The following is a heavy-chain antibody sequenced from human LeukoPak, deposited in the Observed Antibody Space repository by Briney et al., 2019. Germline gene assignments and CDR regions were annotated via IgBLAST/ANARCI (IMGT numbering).Heavy chain of an antibody. CDR2: INSDGSST. CDR3: ARDSRSNSV. V-gene: IGHV3-74*01. CDR1: GFSFGSYW. D-gene: IGHD2/OR15-2a*01. Sequence: GGSLRLSCAASGFSFGSYWMDWVRQAPGKGLVWVSRINSDGSSTSYTDSVKGRFTISRDNAKNTLYLQMNSLRDEDTAVYYCARDSRSNSVWGQGTLVTVSS. J-gene: IGHJ4*02.